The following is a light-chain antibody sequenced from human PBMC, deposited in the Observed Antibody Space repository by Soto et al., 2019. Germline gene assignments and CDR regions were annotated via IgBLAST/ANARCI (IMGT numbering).Light chain of an antibody. V-gene: IGKV3-15*01. J-gene: IGKJ5*01. Sequence: EIVVTQSPATLSVSAGERVTLSCRTSQSVGSKVAWYQQKPGQAPRLLIYDTSTRATGIPARFSGSGFGTEFTLTITSQQSEDFAVYHCQQYNPWRAITFGQGTRLEIK. CDR2: DTS. CDR1: QSVGSK. CDR3: QQYNPWRAIT.